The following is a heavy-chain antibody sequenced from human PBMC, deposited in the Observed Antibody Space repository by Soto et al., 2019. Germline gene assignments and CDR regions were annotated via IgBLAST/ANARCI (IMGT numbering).Heavy chain of an antibody. CDR1: GFTFSNYA. Sequence: EVRLLESGGGLVQPGGSLRLSCAASGFTFSNYAMTWVRQAPGKGLEWVSGLNGSGGSTSSADSVKGRFAISRDNSKNTLYLQMNSLRPEDTALYFCAAFKFRPVWSDSWGQGTLVTVSS. D-gene: IGHD3-16*01. V-gene: IGHV3-23*01. J-gene: IGHJ4*02. CDR2: LNGSGGST. CDR3: AAFKFRPVWSDS.